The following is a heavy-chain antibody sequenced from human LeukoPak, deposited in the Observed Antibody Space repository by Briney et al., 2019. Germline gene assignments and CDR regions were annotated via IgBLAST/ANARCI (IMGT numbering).Heavy chain of an antibody. CDR3: AREGYSSSWYRVLYYFDY. J-gene: IGHJ4*02. D-gene: IGHD6-13*01. V-gene: IGHV4-39*07. CDR1: GGSISSSSYY. CDR2: IYYSGST. Sequence: PSETLSLTCTVSGGSISSSSYYWGWIRQPPGKGLEWIGSIYYSGSTYYNPSLKSRVTISVDKSKNQFSLKLSSVTAADTAVYYCAREGYSSSWYRVLYYFDYWGQGTLVTVSS.